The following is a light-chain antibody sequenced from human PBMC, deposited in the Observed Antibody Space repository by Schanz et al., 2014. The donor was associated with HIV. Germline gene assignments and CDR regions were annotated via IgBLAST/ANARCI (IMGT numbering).Light chain of an antibody. CDR2: DVS. V-gene: IGLV2-14*01. CDR3: SSYAGSYTFYV. Sequence: QSALTQPASVSGSPGQSITISCTGTSSDVGGYNYVSWYQQHPGKAPKLMIYDVSNRPSGVSNRFSGSKSGNTASLTISGLQAEDEADYYCSSYAGSYTFYVFGTGTKLTVL. CDR1: SSDVGGYNY. J-gene: IGLJ1*01.